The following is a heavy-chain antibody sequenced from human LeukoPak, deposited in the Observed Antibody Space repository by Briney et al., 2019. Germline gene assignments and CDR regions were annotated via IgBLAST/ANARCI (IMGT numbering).Heavy chain of an antibody. V-gene: IGHV3-66*01. D-gene: IGHD4-17*01. J-gene: IGHJ4*02. CDR3: TYGDYPLTY. Sequence: PGGSLRLSCTASGLSVSGNYWHWVRQAPGKALEWVSIIYSDGKALYTKSVKGRFTFSRDKSKNTFYLQMNSLRAEDTAVYFCTYGDYPLTYWGQGTLVTVPS. CDR1: GLSVSGNY. CDR2: IYSDGKA.